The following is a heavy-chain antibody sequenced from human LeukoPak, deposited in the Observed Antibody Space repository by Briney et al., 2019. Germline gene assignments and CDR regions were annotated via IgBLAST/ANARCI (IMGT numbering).Heavy chain of an antibody. CDR1: GGSISSGGYY. CDR3: ARGYYYYGSGSSPFDY. Sequence: SQTLSLTCTVSGGSISSGGYYWSWIRQPPGKGLEWIGEINHSGSTNYNPSLKSRVTISVDTSKNQFSLKLSSVTAADTAVYYCARGYYYYGSGSSPFDYWGQGTLVTVSS. V-gene: IGHV4-30-2*01. J-gene: IGHJ4*02. CDR2: INHSGST. D-gene: IGHD3-10*01.